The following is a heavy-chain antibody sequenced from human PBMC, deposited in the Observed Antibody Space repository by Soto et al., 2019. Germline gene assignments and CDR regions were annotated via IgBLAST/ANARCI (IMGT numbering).Heavy chain of an antibody. J-gene: IGHJ6*02. D-gene: IGHD3-10*01. V-gene: IGHV3-48*02. CDR1: GFTFSSYS. Sequence: PGGSLRLSCAASGFTFSSYSMNWVRQAPGKGLEWVSYISSSSSTIYYADSVKGRFTISRDNAKNSLYLQMNSLRDEDTAVYYYARDFISRTISRGDYSGMGIWGQGPRVTAS. CDR3: ARDFISRTISRGDYSGMGI. CDR2: ISSSSSTI.